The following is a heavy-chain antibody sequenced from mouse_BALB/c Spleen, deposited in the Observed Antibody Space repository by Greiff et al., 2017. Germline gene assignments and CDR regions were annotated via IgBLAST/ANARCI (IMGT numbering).Heavy chain of an antibody. Sequence: DVQLQESGPGLVKPSQSLSLTCTVTGYSITSDYAWNWIRQFPGNKLEWMGYISYSGSTSYNPSLKSRISITRDTSKNQFFLQLNSVTTEDTATYYCARGRHWYFDVWGAGTTVTVSS. CDR1: GYSITSDYA. J-gene: IGHJ1*01. CDR2: ISYSGST. CDR3: ARGRHWYFDV. V-gene: IGHV3-2*02. D-gene: IGHD2-12*01.